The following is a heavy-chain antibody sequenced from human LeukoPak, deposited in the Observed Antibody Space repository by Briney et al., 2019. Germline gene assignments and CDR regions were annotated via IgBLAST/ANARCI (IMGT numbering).Heavy chain of an antibody. Sequence: PGGSLSFSCAASGFTFSSYSMNWVRQAPGKGLEWVSSISSSSSYIYYADSVKGRFTISRDNAKNSLYLQMNSLRAEDTAVYYCARVGSALTDAFDIWGQGTMVTVSS. D-gene: IGHD3-16*01. CDR1: GFTFSSYS. CDR3: ARVGSALTDAFDI. CDR2: ISSSSSYI. V-gene: IGHV3-21*01. J-gene: IGHJ3*02.